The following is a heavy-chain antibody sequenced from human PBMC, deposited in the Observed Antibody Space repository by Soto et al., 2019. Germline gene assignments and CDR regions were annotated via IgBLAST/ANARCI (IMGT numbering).Heavy chain of an antibody. CDR1: GFTFSSYG. V-gene: IGHV3-33*01. Sequence: QVQLVESGGGVVQPGRSLRLSCAAPGFTFSSYGMHWVRQAPGKGLEWVAVIWYDGSNKYYADSVKGRFTISRDNSKNTLYLQMNSLRAEDTAVYYCARRQKSAATRNYYYYYGMDVWGQGTTVTVSS. CDR3: ARRQKSAATRNYYYYYGMDV. D-gene: IGHD2-15*01. J-gene: IGHJ6*02. CDR2: IWYDGSNK.